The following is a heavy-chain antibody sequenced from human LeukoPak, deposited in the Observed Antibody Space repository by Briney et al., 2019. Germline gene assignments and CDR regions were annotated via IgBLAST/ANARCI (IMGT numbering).Heavy chain of an antibody. V-gene: IGHV4-4*07. Sequence: SETLSLTCTVSGGSISSYYWSWIRQPAGKGLGWIGRIYTSGSTNYNPSLKSRVTMSVDTSKNQFSLKLSSVTAADTAVYYCAREWSGYDYWGQGTLVTVSS. CDR3: AREWSGYDY. CDR2: IYTSGST. J-gene: IGHJ4*02. CDR1: GGSISSYY. D-gene: IGHD5-12*01.